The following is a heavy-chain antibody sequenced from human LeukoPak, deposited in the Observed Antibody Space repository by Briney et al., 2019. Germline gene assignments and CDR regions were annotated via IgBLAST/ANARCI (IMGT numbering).Heavy chain of an antibody. CDR2: ISYDGSNK. D-gene: IGHD2-2*01. Sequence: PGRSLRLSCAASGFTFSSYAMHWVRQAPGKGLEWVAFISYDGSNKYHADAVKGRFTISRDNSKNTLYLQMNSLRAEDTAVYYCASPYCSSTSCSTLHDFWGQGTLVTVSS. CDR3: ASPYCSSTSCSTLHDF. J-gene: IGHJ4*02. V-gene: IGHV3-30-3*01. CDR1: GFTFSSYA.